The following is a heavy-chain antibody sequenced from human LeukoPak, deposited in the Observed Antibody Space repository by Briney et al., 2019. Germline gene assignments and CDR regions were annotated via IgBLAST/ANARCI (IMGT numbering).Heavy chain of an antibody. D-gene: IGHD1-14*01. Sequence: GGSLRLSCAASGFTFSSYGMHWVRQAPGKGLEWVAVIWYDGGEKYYADSVKGRFTISRENSKKTLYLQMNSLRGDDTGVYYCARAGGTAFDRWGQGTLVTVSS. CDR1: GFTFSSYG. CDR3: ARAGGTAFDR. J-gene: IGHJ4*02. V-gene: IGHV3-33*01. CDR2: IWYDGGEK.